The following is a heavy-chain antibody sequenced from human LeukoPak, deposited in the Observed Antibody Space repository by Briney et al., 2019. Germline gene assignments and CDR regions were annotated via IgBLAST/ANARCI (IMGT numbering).Heavy chain of an antibody. D-gene: IGHD5-12*01. CDR3: ARQPSGYAAPDY. J-gene: IGHJ4*02. Sequence: KRGESLKISCKGSGYSFSKYWISWVRQMPGKGLEWMGRIDPSDSYTTYSPSFQGHVTFSGDKSITTVYLQWSSLKASDTAMYYCARQPSGYAAPDYWGQGTLVTVSS. CDR1: GYSFSKYW. V-gene: IGHV5-10-1*01. CDR2: IDPSDSYT.